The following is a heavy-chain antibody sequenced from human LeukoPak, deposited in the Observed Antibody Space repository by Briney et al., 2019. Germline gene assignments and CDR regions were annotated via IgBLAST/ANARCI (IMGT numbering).Heavy chain of an antibody. J-gene: IGHJ4*02. CDR3: AKDPIYYYYGSGSSFDY. CDR2: IRYDGSNK. CDR1: GFTFSSYG. Sequence: GGSLRLSCAASGFTFSSYGMHWVRQAPGKGLESVAFIRYDGSNKYYADSVKGRFTISRDNSKNTLYLQMNSLRAEDTAVYYCAKDPIYYYYGSGSSFDYWGQGTLVTVSS. V-gene: IGHV3-30*02. D-gene: IGHD3-10*01.